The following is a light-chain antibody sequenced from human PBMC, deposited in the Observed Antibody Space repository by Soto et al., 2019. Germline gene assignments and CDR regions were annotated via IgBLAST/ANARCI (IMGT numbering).Light chain of an antibody. CDR3: AAWDDSLNGYV. V-gene: IGLV1-44*01. Sequence: QSVLTQPPSASGTPGQRVTISCSGSSSNIVSNTVNWYQQLPGTAPRLLIYSNNQRPSGVPGRFSGSKSGTSASLAISGLQSEDEADYYCAAWDDSLNGYVFGTGTKVTVL. CDR2: SNN. CDR1: SSNIVSNT. J-gene: IGLJ1*01.